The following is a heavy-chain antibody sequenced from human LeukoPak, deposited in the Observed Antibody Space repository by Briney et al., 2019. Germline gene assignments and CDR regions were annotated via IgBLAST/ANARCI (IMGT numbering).Heavy chain of an antibody. CDR2: IYSGGST. Sequence: PGGSLRLSCAASGFTVSSTYMTWVRQAPGKGLEWVSVIYSGGSTYYADSVKGRFTISRDNSKNTLYLQMSSLRAEDTAVYYCARDIRPTLLGYWGQGTLVTVSS. CDR3: ARDIRPTLLGY. D-gene: IGHD3-16*01. V-gene: IGHV3-66*01. J-gene: IGHJ4*02. CDR1: GFTVSSTY.